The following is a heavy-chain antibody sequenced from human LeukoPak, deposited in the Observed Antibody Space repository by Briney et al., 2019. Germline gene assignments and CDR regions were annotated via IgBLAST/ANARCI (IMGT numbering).Heavy chain of an antibody. D-gene: IGHD3-22*01. Sequence: PSETLSLTCAVYGGSFSGYYWSWIRQPPGKGLEWIGEINHSGSTNYNPSLKSRVTISVDTSKNQFSLKLSSVTAADTAVYYCARGGGGFITRIAAFDYGGQGTLVTVSS. CDR1: GGSFSGYY. J-gene: IGHJ4*02. V-gene: IGHV4-34*01. CDR3: ARGGGGFITRIAAFDY. CDR2: INHSGST.